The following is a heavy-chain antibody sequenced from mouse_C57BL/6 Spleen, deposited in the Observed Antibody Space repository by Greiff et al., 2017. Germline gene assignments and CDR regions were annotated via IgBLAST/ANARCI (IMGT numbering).Heavy chain of an antibody. D-gene: IGHD5-1*01. V-gene: IGHV5-17*01. CDR2: ISSGSSTI. Sequence: VQLKESGGGLVKPGGSLKLSCAASGFTFSDYGMHWVRQAPEKGLEWVAYISSGSSTIYYADTVKGRFTISRDNAKNTLFLQMTSLRSEDTAMYYCASPYPGYYAMDYWGQGTSVTVSS. CDR1: GFTFSDYG. J-gene: IGHJ4*01. CDR3: ASPYPGYYAMDY.